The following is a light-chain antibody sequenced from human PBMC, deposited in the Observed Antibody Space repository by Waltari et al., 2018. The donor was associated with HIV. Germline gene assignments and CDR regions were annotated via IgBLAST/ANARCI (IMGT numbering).Light chain of an antibody. Sequence: IVLTQSPGTLSLSPGERATLSCRASQIITNNYLAWYQQKPGQAPRLLVSGASSRATGIPERFSGSGSGTHFSLTITRLEAEDFAVYYCQQYGSSPFTFGPGTKVEIK. CDR2: GAS. V-gene: IGKV3-20*01. CDR1: QIITNNY. CDR3: QQYGSSPFT. J-gene: IGKJ3*01.